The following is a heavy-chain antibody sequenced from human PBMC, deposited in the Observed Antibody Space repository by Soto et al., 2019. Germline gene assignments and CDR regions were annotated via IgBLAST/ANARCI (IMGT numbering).Heavy chain of an antibody. CDR3: ARRATTSAGYFDL. V-gene: IGHV3-7*01. CDR1: GFTFRAYW. D-gene: IGHD1-26*01. J-gene: IGHJ2*01. Sequence: GGSLRLSCAASGFTFRAYWLSWVRQAPGKGLEWVANIKQDGSEKNYKDSVKGRLTISRDNARNSLSLQMNSLRAEDTAVYYCARRATTSAGYFDLWGRGTLVTVSS. CDR2: IKQDGSEK.